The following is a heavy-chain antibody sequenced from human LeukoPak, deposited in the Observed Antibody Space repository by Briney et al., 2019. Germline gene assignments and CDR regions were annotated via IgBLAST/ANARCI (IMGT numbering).Heavy chain of an antibody. D-gene: IGHD2-15*01. CDR2: TYSRSKWYH. V-gene: IGHV6-1*01. Sequence: SQTLSLSCVISGDSVSSNSAAWNWIRQSPSRGLEWLGRTYSRSKWYHDYGVSVQGRVTINPDTSKNQFSLQLNSVTPEDTAVYYCAREYSASFDYWGQGILVTVSS. CDR1: GDSVSSNSAA. J-gene: IGHJ4*02. CDR3: AREYSASFDY.